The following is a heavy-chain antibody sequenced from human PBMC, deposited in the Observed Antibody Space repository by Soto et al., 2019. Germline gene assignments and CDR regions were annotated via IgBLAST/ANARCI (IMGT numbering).Heavy chain of an antibody. CDR1: GGSISTVNYW. CDR2: IYNGGST. V-gene: IGHV4-30-4*01. D-gene: IGHD7-27*01. J-gene: IGHJ4*02. Sequence: QVQLQESGPGLVKPSQTLSLTCTVSGGSISTVNYWWSWIRQSPDMGLEWIGHIYNGGSTYNNPSLDSRVTMSVDTATKQLSLTLTHVSAADTAVYYGAGGPSGDKVDSSGQGTLVTLSS. CDR3: AGGPSGDKVDS.